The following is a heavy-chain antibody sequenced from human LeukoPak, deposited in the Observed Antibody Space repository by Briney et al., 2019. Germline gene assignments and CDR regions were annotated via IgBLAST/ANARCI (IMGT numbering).Heavy chain of an antibody. J-gene: IGHJ4*02. CDR2: ISGSGGST. CDR3: AKVRVSSIAARWVFDY. CDR1: GFTFSSYA. D-gene: IGHD6-6*01. Sequence: RPGGSLRLSCAASGFTFSSYAMSWVRQAPGKGLEWVSAISGSGGSTYYADSVKGRFTISRDNSKNTLYLQMNSLRAEDTAVYYCAKVRVSSIAARWVFDYWGQGTLVTVSS. V-gene: IGHV3-23*01.